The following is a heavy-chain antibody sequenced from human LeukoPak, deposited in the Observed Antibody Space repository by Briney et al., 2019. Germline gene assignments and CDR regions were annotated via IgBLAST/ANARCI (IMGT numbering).Heavy chain of an antibody. Sequence: GGSLRLSCAASGFTFSNAWMSWVRQAPGKGLEWVGRIKSKTDGGTTDYAAPVKGRFTISRDDSKNTLYLQMNSLKTEDTAVYYCTTDVPLKAAAGSPYFDYWGQGTLVTVSS. CDR1: GFTFSNAW. J-gene: IGHJ4*02. CDR3: TTDVPLKAAAGSPYFDY. CDR2: IKSKTDGGTT. D-gene: IGHD6-13*01. V-gene: IGHV3-15*01.